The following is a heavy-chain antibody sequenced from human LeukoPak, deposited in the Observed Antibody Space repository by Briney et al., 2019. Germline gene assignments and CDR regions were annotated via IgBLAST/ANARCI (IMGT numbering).Heavy chain of an antibody. CDR2: IYYSGST. CDR3: ARVVWDSSGYYPIDY. D-gene: IGHD3-22*01. Sequence: SETLSLTCTVSGGSISSYYWSWIRQPPGKGLEWIGYIYYSGSTNYNPSLKSRVTISVDTSKNQLSLKLSSVTAADTAVYYCARVVWDSSGYYPIDYWGQGTLVTVSS. CDR1: GGSISSYY. J-gene: IGHJ4*02. V-gene: IGHV4-59*01.